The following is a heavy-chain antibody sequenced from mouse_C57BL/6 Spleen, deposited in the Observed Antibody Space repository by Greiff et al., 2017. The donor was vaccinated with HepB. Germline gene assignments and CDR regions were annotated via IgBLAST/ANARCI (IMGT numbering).Heavy chain of an antibody. J-gene: IGHJ1*03. CDR1: GYTFTDYN. Sequence: EVQLQQSGPELVKPGASVKIPCKASGYTFTDYNMDWVKQSHGKSLEWIGDINPNNGGTIYNQKFKGKATLTVDKSSSTAYMELRSLTSEDTAVYYCARGSCLLCRHWYFDVWGTGTTVTVSS. CDR2: INPNNGGT. V-gene: IGHV1-18*01. CDR3: ARGSCLLCRHWYFDV. D-gene: IGHD2-1*01.